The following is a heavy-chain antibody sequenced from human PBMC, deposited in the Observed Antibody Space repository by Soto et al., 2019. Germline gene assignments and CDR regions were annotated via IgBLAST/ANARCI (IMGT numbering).Heavy chain of an antibody. V-gene: IGHV3-48*03. D-gene: IGHD2-2*01. CDR1: GFTFSSYE. CDR2: ISSSGSTI. Sequence: GGSLRLSCAASGFTFSSYEMNWVRQAPGKGLEWVSYISSSGSTIYYADSVKGRFTISRDNAKNSLYLQMYSLRAEDTAVYYCARGVVPAAIYYYYGMDVWGQGTTVTVSS. CDR3: ARGVVPAAIYYYYGMDV. J-gene: IGHJ6*02.